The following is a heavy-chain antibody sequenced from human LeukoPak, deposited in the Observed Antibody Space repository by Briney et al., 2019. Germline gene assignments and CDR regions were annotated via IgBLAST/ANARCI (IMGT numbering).Heavy chain of an antibody. D-gene: IGHD3-10*01. Sequence: PSETLSLTCTVSGGSISSYYWSWIRQPPGKGLEWIGYIYYSGSTNYNPSLKSRVTISVDTSKNQFSLKLSSVTAADTAVYYCARNTYYYGSGSYVDYWGQGTLVTVSS. V-gene: IGHV4-59*01. CDR2: IYYSGST. CDR3: ARNTYYYGSGSYVDY. J-gene: IGHJ4*02. CDR1: GGSISSYY.